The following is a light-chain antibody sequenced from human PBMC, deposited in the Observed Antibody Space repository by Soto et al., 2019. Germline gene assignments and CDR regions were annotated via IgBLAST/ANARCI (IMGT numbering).Light chain of an antibody. J-gene: IGKJ5*01. CDR1: QSVLYSSYNKSY. Sequence: DIALTQSPDSLALSLGERATMNCKSSQSVLYSSYNKSYLAWYQVKPGRPPKLLFSWVSTRESGVPDRFSGSGSGTDFTLTISSLQAEDVAVYYCQQYYSTLITFGQGTRLEIK. CDR3: QQYYSTLIT. V-gene: IGKV4-1*01. CDR2: WVS.